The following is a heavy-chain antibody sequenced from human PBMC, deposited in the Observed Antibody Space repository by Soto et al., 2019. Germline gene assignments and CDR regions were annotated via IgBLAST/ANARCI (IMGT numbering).Heavy chain of an antibody. CDR2: ISSNSAYI. V-gene: IGHV3-21*01. J-gene: IGHJ5*02. D-gene: IGHD6-13*01. CDR3: TRDASRDSSARGWFDP. Sequence: EVHLVESGGGLVKPGGSLRLSCAASGFTFRSFTMNWVRQAPGKGLEWVSTISSNSAYICYTDALRGRFTISRDNAKNSLHLQMNSLRAEDTAVYYCTRDASRDSSARGWFDPWGPGTLVTVSS. CDR1: GFTFRSFT.